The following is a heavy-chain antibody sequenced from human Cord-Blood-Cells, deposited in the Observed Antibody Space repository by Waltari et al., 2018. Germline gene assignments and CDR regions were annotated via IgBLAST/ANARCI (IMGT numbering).Heavy chain of an antibody. Sequence: QMQLVQPGHEVKKPVTSVKVACKASGCTFTSSAMQWVRQARGQRLEWIGWIVVGSGNTNYAQKFQERVTITRDMSTSTAYMELSSLRSEDTAAYYCAAGSSSGYDAFDIWGQGTMVTVSS. D-gene: IGHD3-22*01. V-gene: IGHV1-58*02. CDR2: IVVGSGNT. CDR3: AAGSSSGYDAFDI. J-gene: IGHJ3*02. CDR1: GCTFTSSA.